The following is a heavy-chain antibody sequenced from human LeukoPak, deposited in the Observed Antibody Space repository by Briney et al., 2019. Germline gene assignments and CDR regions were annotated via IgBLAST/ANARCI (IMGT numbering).Heavy chain of an antibody. D-gene: IGHD4-17*01. CDR1: GFTFRNYA. CDR2: ISNVGTNE. J-gene: IGHJ4*02. CDR3: ARASTTVANVLDDY. Sequence: GGSLRLSCEVSGFTFRNYAMHWVRQAPGKGLEWVAVISNVGTNEYYGDSVKGRFTISRDNSKNTLDLQMNSLRPEDTAVYYCARASTTVANVLDDYWGQGTLVTVSS. V-gene: IGHV3-30-3*01.